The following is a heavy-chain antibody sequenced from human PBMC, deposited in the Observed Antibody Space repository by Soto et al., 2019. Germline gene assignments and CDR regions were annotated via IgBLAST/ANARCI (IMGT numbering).Heavy chain of an antibody. Sequence: PSETLSLTCTVSGGSISSYYWSWIRQPPGKGLEWIGYIYYSGSTNYNPSLKSRVTISVDTSKNQFSLKLSSVTAADTAVYYCAPRAADYDFWRGYYSYYYYMDVWGKGTTVTVSS. J-gene: IGHJ6*03. CDR1: GGSISSYY. CDR2: IYYSGST. CDR3: APRAADYDFWRGYYSYYYYMDV. D-gene: IGHD3-3*01. V-gene: IGHV4-59*08.